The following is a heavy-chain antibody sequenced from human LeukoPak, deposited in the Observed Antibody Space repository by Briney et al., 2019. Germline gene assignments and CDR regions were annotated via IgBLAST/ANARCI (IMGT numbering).Heavy chain of an antibody. CDR1: GGSISSYY. D-gene: IGHD6-6*01. J-gene: IGHJ6*03. V-gene: IGHV4-4*07. CDR3: AREDSSSSNYYYYYMDV. Sequence: SETLSLTCTVSGGSISSYYWSWIRQPAGEGLEWIGRIYTSGGTNYNPSLKSRVTMSVDTSKNRFSLKLSSVTAADTAVYYCAREDSSSSNYYYYYMDVWGKGTTVTVSS. CDR2: IYTSGGT.